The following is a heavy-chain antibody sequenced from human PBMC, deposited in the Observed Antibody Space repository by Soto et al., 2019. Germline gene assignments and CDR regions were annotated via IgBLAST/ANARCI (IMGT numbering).Heavy chain of an antibody. V-gene: IGHV1-18*01. Sequence: ASVKVSCKASGYNFNIYGINWVRQAPGQGLELMVWISSYHGKTTYAENFQGRVTMTTDAATVADKIELSSMRSYDTAGYYCARGPQEYWTSYWFDPGRQRNLVTVSS. CDR1: GYNFNIYG. J-gene: IGHJ5*02. D-gene: IGHD3-10*01. CDR3: ARGPQEYWTSYWFDP. CDR2: ISSYHGKT.